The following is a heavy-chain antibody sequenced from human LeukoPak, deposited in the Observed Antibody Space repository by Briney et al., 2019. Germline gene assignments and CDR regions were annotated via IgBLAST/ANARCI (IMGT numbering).Heavy chain of an antibody. Sequence: PSETLSLTCTVSGGSISNYYWSWNRQPAGKGLEWIGRIYTSGSTNYNYNPSLKSRVTMSVDTSKNQISLKLSSVTAADTAVYYCARAPTGVGATLFDYWGQGTLVTVSS. V-gene: IGHV4-4*07. CDR2: IYTSGST. J-gene: IGHJ4*02. CDR1: GGSISNYY. CDR3: ARAPTGVGATLFDY. D-gene: IGHD1-26*01.